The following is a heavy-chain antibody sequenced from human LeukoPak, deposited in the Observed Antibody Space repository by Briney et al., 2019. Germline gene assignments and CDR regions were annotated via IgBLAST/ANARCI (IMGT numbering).Heavy chain of an antibody. V-gene: IGHV4-59*01. J-gene: IGHJ3*02. CDR3: ARAPIMITFGGVTDAFDI. CDR1: GGSISSYY. CDR2: IYYSGST. Sequence: SETLSLTCTVSGGSISSYYWSWIRQPPGKGLEWVGYIYYSGSTNYNPSLKIRVTISVDTSKNHFSLKLSSVTAADTAVYYCARAPIMITFGGVTDAFDIWGQGTMVTVSS. D-gene: IGHD3-16*01.